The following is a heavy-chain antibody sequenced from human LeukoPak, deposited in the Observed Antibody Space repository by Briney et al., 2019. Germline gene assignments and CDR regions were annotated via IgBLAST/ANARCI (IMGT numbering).Heavy chain of an antibody. D-gene: IGHD1-26*01. CDR1: GFSFSNYV. J-gene: IGHJ4*02. CDR2: ISCGGGST. V-gene: IGHV3-23*01. Sequence: TGGSLRLSCAASGFSFSNYVISWVRQAPGKGLEWVSTISCGGGSTYYADSVKGRFTISRDNSKNTLYLQVNSLRAEDTAVYYCAKGGKWDVTPFDYWGQGTLVTVSS. CDR3: AKGGKWDVTPFDY.